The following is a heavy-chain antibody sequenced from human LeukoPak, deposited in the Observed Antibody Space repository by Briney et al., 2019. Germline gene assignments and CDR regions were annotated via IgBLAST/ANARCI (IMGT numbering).Heavy chain of an antibody. D-gene: IGHD6-19*01. Sequence: PGGSLRLSSAASGFTFSSYAMSWVRQAPGKGLEWVSAISGSGGSTYYAGSVKGRFTISRDNSKNTLYLQMNSLRADDTAIYYCAKRSAESSGYFDSWGQGTLVTVSS. V-gene: IGHV3-23*01. CDR1: GFTFSSYA. CDR3: AKRSAESSGYFDS. CDR2: ISGSGGST. J-gene: IGHJ4*02.